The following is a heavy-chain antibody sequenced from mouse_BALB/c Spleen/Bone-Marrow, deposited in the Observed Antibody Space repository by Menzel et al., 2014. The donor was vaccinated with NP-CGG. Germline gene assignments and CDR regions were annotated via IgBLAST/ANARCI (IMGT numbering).Heavy chain of an antibody. CDR1: GFTFSSFG. J-gene: IGHJ4*01. CDR2: ISSGSSTI. Sequence: EVMLVEPGGGLVQPGGSRKLSCAASGFTFSSFGMHWVRQAPEKGLEWVAYISSGSSTIYYADTVKGRFTISRDNPKNTLFLQMTSLRSEDTAMYYCARWGYYYAMDYWGQGTSVTVSS. CDR3: ARWGYYYAMDY. V-gene: IGHV5-17*02.